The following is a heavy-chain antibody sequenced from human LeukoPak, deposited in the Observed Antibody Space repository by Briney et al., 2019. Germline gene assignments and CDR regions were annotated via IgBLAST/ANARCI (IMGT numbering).Heavy chain of an antibody. V-gene: IGHV3-21*01. J-gene: IGHJ4*02. D-gene: IGHD1-26*01. Sequence: VKPGGSLRLSCAASGFTFSSYSMNWVRQAPGKGLEWVSSISSSSSYIYYADSVKGRFTISRDSAKNSLYLQMNSLRAEDTAVYYCARDSHIVGAIDYWGQGTLVTVSS. CDR1: GFTFSSYS. CDR2: ISSSSSYI. CDR3: ARDSHIVGAIDY.